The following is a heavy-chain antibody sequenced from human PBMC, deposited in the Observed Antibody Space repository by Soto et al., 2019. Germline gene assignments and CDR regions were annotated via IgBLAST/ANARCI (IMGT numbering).Heavy chain of an antibody. D-gene: IGHD4-17*01. J-gene: IGHJ6*03. CDR3: ARARDYVNYMDV. CDR1: GGSVSSNSAV. CDR2: TYYRSKWSN. Sequence: SQTLSLTCASSGGSVSSNSAVWNWIRQSPSRGLEWLGRTYYRSKWSNDYAVSVKSRITINPDTSKNQFSLQLDSVTPEDTAVYYCARARDYVNYMDVWGKGTSVTVSS. V-gene: IGHV6-1*01.